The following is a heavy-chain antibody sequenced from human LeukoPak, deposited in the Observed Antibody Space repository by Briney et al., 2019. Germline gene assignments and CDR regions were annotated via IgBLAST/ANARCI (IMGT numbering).Heavy chain of an antibody. D-gene: IGHD3-3*01. CDR1: GGSISSGSYY. V-gene: IGHV4-61*02. CDR3: ARGTYYDFWSGYNNWFDP. J-gene: IGHJ5*02. Sequence: ASQTLSLTCTVSGGSISSGSYYWSWIRQPAGKGLEWIGRIYTSGSTNYNPSLKSRVTISGDTSKNQFSLKLSSVTAADTAVYYCARGTYYDFWSGYNNWFDPWGQGTLVTVSS. CDR2: IYTSGST.